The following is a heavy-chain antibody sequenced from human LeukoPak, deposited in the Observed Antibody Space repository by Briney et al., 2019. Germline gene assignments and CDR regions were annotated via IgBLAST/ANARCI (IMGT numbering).Heavy chain of an antibody. V-gene: IGHV3-30*18. CDR2: ISYDGSNK. J-gene: IGHJ4*02. CDR1: GFTFSSYG. CDR3: AKDYGDYSEGVDY. Sequence: GGSLRLSCAASGFTFSSYGMHWVRQAPGKGLEWVAVISYDGSNKYYADSVKGRFTISRDNFKNTLYLQMNSLRAEDTAVYYCAKDYGDYSEGVDYWGQGTLVTVSS. D-gene: IGHD4-17*01.